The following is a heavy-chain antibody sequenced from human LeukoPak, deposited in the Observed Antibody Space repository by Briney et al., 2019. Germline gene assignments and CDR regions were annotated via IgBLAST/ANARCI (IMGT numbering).Heavy chain of an antibody. CDR3: ARDLMGATDENWFDP. V-gene: IGHV1-18*01. CDR1: GYTFTSYG. CDR2: ISAYNGNT. J-gene: IGHJ5*02. Sequence: EASVKVSCKASGYTFTSYGISWVRQAPGQGLEWMGWISAYNGNTNYAQKFQGRVTITADKSTSTAYMELSSLRSEDTAVYYCARDLMGATDENWFDPWGQGTLVTVSS. D-gene: IGHD1-26*01.